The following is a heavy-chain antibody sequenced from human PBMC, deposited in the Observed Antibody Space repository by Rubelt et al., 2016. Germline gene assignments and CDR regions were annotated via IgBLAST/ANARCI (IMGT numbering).Heavy chain of an antibody. V-gene: IGHV1-18*01. CDR1: GYTFTSYG. Sequence: QVQLVQSGAEVKKPGASVKVSCKASGYTFTSYGISWVRQAPGQGLEWMGWISAYNGNTNYAQKLHGRVTMTTDPSTRTAYMELRSLRSDDTAVYYCARDPTTRFTSTGWFDPWGQGTLVTVSS. CDR3: ARDPTTRFTSTGWFDP. J-gene: IGHJ5*02. D-gene: IGHD5-12*01. CDR2: ISAYNGNT.